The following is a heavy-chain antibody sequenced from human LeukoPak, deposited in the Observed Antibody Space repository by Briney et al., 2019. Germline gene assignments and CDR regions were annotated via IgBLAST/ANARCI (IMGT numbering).Heavy chain of an antibody. Sequence: PGRSLRLSCAASGFTFDDYAMHWVRQAPGKGLEWVSGISWNSGNIGYADSVKGRFTISRDNAKNSLYLQMNSLRAEDTALYYCAKETTSNYYDSKSNYYYYYGMDVWGQGTTVTVSS. CDR1: GFTFDDYA. V-gene: IGHV3-9*01. CDR2: ISWNSGNI. CDR3: AKETTSNYYDSKSNYYYYYGMDV. D-gene: IGHD3-10*01. J-gene: IGHJ6*02.